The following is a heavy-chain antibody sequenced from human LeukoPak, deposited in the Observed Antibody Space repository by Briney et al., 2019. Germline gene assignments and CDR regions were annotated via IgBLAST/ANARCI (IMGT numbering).Heavy chain of an antibody. CDR1: GGSISSSSYY. J-gene: IGHJ4*02. Sequence: PSETLSLTCTVSGGSISSSSYYWGWIRQPPGTGLEWIGSIYYSGSTYYNPSLKSRVTISVDTSKNQFSLKLSSVTAADTAVYYCARDWGQLVHPFDYWGQGTLVTVSS. CDR3: ARDWGQLVHPFDY. D-gene: IGHD6-6*01. V-gene: IGHV4-39*07. CDR2: IYYSGST.